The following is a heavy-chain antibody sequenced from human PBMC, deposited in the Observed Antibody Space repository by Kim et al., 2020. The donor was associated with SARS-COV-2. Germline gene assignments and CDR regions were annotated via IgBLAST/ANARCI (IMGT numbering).Heavy chain of an antibody. CDR3: ARERDIVVVVAAIGY. V-gene: IGHV3-30*01. D-gene: IGHD2-15*01. Sequence: DSVKGRFTISRDNSKNTLYLQMNSLRAEDTAVYHCARERDIVVVVAAIGYWGQGTLVTVSS. J-gene: IGHJ4*02.